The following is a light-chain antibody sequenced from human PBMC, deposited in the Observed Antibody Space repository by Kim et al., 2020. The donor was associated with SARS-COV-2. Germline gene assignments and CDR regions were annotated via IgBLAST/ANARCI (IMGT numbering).Light chain of an antibody. CDR3: QQYYSYPWT. CDR1: QDIRNY. Sequence: ASTGDRVTITCRARQDIRNYLAWYQQTPGKAPKLLIYAASSFQSGVPSRFSGSGSGTDFTLSISCLQSEDFASYYCQQYYSYPWTFGQGTKVDIK. V-gene: IGKV1-8*01. J-gene: IGKJ1*01. CDR2: AAS.